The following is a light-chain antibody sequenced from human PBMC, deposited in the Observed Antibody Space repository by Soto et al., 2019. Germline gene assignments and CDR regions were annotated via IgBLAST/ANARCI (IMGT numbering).Light chain of an antibody. J-gene: IGLJ1*01. CDR2: EGS. V-gene: IGLV2-23*01. CDR3: CSYASGGTYV. Sequence: QSVLAQPASVSGSPGQSITISCTGTSSDIGSYNLVSWYQQHPGKAPKLMIYEGSKRPAGVSDRLSGSRSGNTASLTISGLQAEDEADYYCCSYASGGTYVFGTGTKATVL. CDR1: SSDIGSYNL.